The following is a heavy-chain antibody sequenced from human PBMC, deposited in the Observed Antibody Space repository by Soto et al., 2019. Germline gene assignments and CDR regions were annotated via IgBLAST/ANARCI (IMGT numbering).Heavy chain of an antibody. Sequence: QVQLQESGPGLVTPSGTLSLTCAVSSGSIFSSNWWSWVRQPPGKGLEWIGEIRNNGGAANYNPSLRSRVIISVDTSKNEFSLKLFSVTAADTAAYYCASHVVMTGTRGFDHWGLGTLVTVSS. CDR3: ASHVVMTGTRGFDH. J-gene: IGHJ4*02. CDR1: SGSIFSSNW. D-gene: IGHD3-9*01. V-gene: IGHV4-4*02. CDR2: IRNNGGAA.